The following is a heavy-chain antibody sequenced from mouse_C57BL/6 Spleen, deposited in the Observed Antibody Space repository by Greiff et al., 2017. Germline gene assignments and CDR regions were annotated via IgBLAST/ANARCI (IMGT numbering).Heavy chain of an antibody. D-gene: IGHD1-1*01. J-gene: IGHJ1*03. Sequence: VQRVESGPGLVAPSQSLSITCTVSGFALTSYAISWVRQPPGKGLEWLGVIWTGGGTNYNSALKSRLSISKDNSKSQVFLKRNSLQTDDKARYYCARNSHYYGSSHWYFDVWGTGTTVTVSS. V-gene: IGHV2-9-1*01. CDR3: ARNSHYYGSSHWYFDV. CDR1: GFALTSYA. CDR2: IWTGGGT.